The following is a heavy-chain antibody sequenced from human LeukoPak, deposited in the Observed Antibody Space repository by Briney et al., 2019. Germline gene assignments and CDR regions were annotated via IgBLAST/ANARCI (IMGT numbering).Heavy chain of an antibody. CDR2: INHSGST. Sequence: SETLSLTCAVYGGSFSGYYWSWIRQPPGKGLEWIGEINHSGSTNYNPSLKSRVTISVDTSKNQFSLKLSSVTAADTAVYYCARLAKSYYYYYYGMDVWGQGTTVTVSS. CDR3: ARLAKSYYYYYYGMDV. J-gene: IGHJ6*02. CDR1: GGSFSGYY. V-gene: IGHV4-34*01.